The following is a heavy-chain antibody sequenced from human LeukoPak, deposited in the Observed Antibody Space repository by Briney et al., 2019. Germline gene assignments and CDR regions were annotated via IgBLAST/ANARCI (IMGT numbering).Heavy chain of an antibody. V-gene: IGHV1-18*01. D-gene: IGHD6-13*01. CDR1: GYTFTSYG. CDR2: ISAYNGNT. Sequence: ASVKVSCKASGYTFTSYGISWVRQAPGQGLEWMGWISAYNGNTNYAQKLQGRVTMTTDTSTSTAYMELRSLRSDDTAVYYCARDFEFGAAGDNFDYWGQGTLVTVSS. J-gene: IGHJ4*02. CDR3: ARDFEFGAAGDNFDY.